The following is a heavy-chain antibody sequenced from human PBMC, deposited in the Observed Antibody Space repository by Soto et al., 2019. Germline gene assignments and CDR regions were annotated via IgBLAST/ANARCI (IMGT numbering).Heavy chain of an antibody. J-gene: IGHJ5*02. V-gene: IGHV1-69*13. Sequence: GXSVNVSCKASVGTFSSYAISWVRQAPGQGLEWMGGIIPIFGTANYAQKFQGRVTITADESTSTAYMELSSLRSEDTAVYYCARVYRIVVVPAAIGWFDPWGQGTLVTVSS. D-gene: IGHD2-2*02. CDR2: IIPIFGTA. CDR1: VGTFSSYA. CDR3: ARVYRIVVVPAAIGWFDP.